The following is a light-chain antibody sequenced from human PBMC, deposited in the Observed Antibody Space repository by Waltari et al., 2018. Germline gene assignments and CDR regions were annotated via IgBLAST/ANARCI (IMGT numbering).Light chain of an antibody. V-gene: IGKV3-15*01. J-gene: IGKJ5*01. CDR1: QSVSSN. CDR3: QHYLNWPST. CDR2: DAS. Sequence: VVMTQSPGTLSVSPGERATLSYRASQSVSSNLAWYQQKPGQAPRLLIYDASTRATGIPARFSGSGSGTEFTLTISSLQSEDFAVYYCQHYLNWPSTFGQGTRLEI.